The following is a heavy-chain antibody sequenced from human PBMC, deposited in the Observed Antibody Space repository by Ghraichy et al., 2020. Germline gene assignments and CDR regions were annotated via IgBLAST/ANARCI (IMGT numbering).Heavy chain of an antibody. CDR2: ITGSSSTT. D-gene: IGHD3-10*01. Sequence: GGSLRLSCAASGFTFSSFSMDWVHQAPGKGLEWVSYITGSSSTTYYADSVKGRFTISRDNAKSSLYPQMHSLRAEDTAVYYCARGFLGGFGDFFDYWGQGTLVTVSS. V-gene: IGHV3-48*01. CDR1: GFTFSSFS. CDR3: ARGFLGGFGDFFDY. J-gene: IGHJ4*02.